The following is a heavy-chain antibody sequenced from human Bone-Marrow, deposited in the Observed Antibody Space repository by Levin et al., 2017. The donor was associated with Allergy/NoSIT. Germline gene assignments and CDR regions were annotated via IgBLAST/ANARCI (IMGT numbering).Heavy chain of an antibody. J-gene: IGHJ4*02. CDR3: VRDGSGRGWDFDY. CDR2: IKQDGSEK. CDR1: GFTFTTYW. Sequence: GGSLRLSCAASGFTFTTYWMTWVRQAPGKGLEWVANIKQDGSEKYYVDSVKGRFTISRDNAKNSLYLQMNSLRAEDTAVYYCVRDGSGRGWDFDYWGQGTMVTVSS. D-gene: IGHD3-10*01. V-gene: IGHV3-7*04.